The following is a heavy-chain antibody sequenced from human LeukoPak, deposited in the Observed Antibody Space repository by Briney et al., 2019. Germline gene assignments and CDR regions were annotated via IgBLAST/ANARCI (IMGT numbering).Heavy chain of an antibody. D-gene: IGHD2-2*02. V-gene: IGHV1-24*01. CDR2: FDPEDGET. CDR1: GYTLTELS. J-gene: IGHJ4*02. CDR3: ATYPRRSVVVPAAIRSSWTFDY. Sequence: GASVKVSFKVSGYTLTELSMHWVRQAPGKGLEWMGGFDPEDGETIYAQKFQGRVTMTEDTSTDTAYMELSSLRSEDTAVYYCATYPRRSVVVPAAIRSSWTFDYWGQGTLVTVSS.